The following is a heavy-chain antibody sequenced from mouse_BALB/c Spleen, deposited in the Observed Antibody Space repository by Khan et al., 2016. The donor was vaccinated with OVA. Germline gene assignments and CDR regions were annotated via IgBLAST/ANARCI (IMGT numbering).Heavy chain of an antibody. CDR1: GYTFISYW. V-gene: IGHV1-61*01. D-gene: IGHD2-2*01. Sequence: QVHVKQSGAELVRPGASVKLSCKASGYTFISYWMNWVRQRPGQGLEWVGKIHPSDSESHYNQMFKDKATLTVDKSSGTAYMQLSSLTCEDSAVYYCTRREKYGYDPSWFAYWGQGTLVTVSA. J-gene: IGHJ3*01. CDR3: TRREKYGYDPSWFAY. CDR2: IHPSDSES.